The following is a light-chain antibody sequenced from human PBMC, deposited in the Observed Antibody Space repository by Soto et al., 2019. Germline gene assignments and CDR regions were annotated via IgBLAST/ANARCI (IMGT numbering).Light chain of an antibody. CDR3: QSYDNNLSVV. CDR1: SSNIGAGYD. CDR2: GST. Sequence: QSVLTQPPSVSGAPGQRVTISCTGSSSNIGAGYDVHWYQQLPGTAPKLLIYGSTNRPSGVPDRFFGSKSGTSASLAITGLQAEDEAIYYSQSYDNNLSVVFGGGTKLTVL. V-gene: IGLV1-40*01. J-gene: IGLJ2*01.